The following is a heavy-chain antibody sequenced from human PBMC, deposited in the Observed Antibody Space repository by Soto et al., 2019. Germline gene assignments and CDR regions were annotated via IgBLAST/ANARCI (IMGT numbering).Heavy chain of an antibody. CDR1: GGSISSGGYS. CDR2: IYHSGST. D-gene: IGHD2-15*01. V-gene: IGHV4-30-2*01. J-gene: IGHJ4*02. Sequence: QLQLQESGSGLVKPSQTLSLTCAVSGGSISSGGYSWSWIRQPPGKGLEWIGYIYHSGSTYYNPSPRSRVTISIDRSKNQFSLTLSSVTAADTAVYYCVSSGSYRTFDYWGQGTLVTVSS. CDR3: VSSGSYRTFDY.